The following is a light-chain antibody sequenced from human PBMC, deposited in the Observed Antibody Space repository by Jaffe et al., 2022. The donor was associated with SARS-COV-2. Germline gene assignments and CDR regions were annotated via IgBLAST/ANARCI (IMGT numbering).Light chain of an antibody. V-gene: IGLV2-14*03. Sequence: QSALTQPASVSGSPGQSITISCTGSNSDIGTYDHVSWFQQHAGRAPKLMIHDVTNRPSGVSNRFSGSKSGNTASLTISGLQAEDEADYYCSSYTTSATRVFGSGTAVTVL. CDR1: NSDIGTYDH. J-gene: IGLJ1*01. CDR3: SSYTTSATRV. CDR2: DVT.